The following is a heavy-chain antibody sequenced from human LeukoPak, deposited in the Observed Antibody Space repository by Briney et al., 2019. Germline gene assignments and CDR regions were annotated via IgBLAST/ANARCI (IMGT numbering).Heavy chain of an antibody. CDR3: ERGEWFYY. CDR1: GFTVSSNY. Sequence: GGSLRLSCAAAGFTVSSNYKSWVRQAPGKGLEWVSVIYSGGSTYYADSVKGRFTISRGNSKNTLYLQMNSLRAEDTAVYYCERGEWFYYWGQGTLVTVSS. D-gene: IGHD2-8*01. CDR2: IYSGGST. J-gene: IGHJ4*02. V-gene: IGHV3-53*01.